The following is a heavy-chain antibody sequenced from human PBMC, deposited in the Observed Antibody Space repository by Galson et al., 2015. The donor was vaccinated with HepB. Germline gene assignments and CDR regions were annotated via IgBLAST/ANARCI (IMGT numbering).Heavy chain of an antibody. CDR1: GFSFSSYV. CDR2: ITSGGGST. D-gene: IGHD2-2*01. J-gene: IGHJ6*02. Sequence: LRLSCAASGFSFSSYVMSWVRQAPGKGLEWVSFITSGGGSTYYADSVKGRFTISRDNSKNTLYLQMNSLRAEDTAVYYCASVGVEKQLLIRGLEPADVWGQGTTVTVSS. CDR3: ASVGVEKQLLIRGLEPADV. V-gene: IGHV3-23*01.